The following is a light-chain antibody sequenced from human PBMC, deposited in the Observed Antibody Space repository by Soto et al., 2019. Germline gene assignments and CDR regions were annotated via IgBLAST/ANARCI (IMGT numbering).Light chain of an antibody. Sequence: EIVLAQSPGTLSLSPGERATLSCRASHSVSSSYLAWYQQKPGQAPRLLIYGASSRATGIPDRFSGSGSGTDFTLTISSLEPEDFAVYYCQQYGSSPLTFGGGAKVDI. CDR3: QQYGSSPLT. J-gene: IGKJ4*01. V-gene: IGKV3-20*01. CDR1: HSVSSSY. CDR2: GAS.